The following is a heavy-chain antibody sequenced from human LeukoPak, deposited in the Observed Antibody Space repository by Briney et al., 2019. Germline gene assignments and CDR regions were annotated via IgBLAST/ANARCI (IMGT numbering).Heavy chain of an antibody. CDR3: ARQGSSWYNRMAYYFDY. J-gene: IGHJ4*02. V-gene: IGHV4-38-2*02. CDR1: GYSISSGYY. D-gene: IGHD6-13*01. CDR2: IYHSGST. Sequence: PSETLSLTCTVSGYSISSGYYWGWIRQPPGKGLEWIGSIYHSGSTYYNPSLKSRVTISVDTSKNQFSLKLSSVTAADTAVYYCARQGSSWYNRMAYYFDYWGQGTLVTVSS.